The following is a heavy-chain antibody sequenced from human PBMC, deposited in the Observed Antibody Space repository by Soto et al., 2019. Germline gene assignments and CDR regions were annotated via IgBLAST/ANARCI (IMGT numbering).Heavy chain of an antibody. CDR3: ARDNYYDSSGYYLGGLYY. V-gene: IGHV1-69*13. D-gene: IGHD3-22*01. Sequence: ASVKVSCKASGGTFSSYAISWVRQAPGQGLEWMGGIIPIFGTANYAQKFQGRVTITADESTSTAYMELSSLRSEDTAVYYCARDNYYDSSGYYLGGLYYWGQGTLVTVSS. CDR2: IIPIFGTA. CDR1: GGTFSSYA. J-gene: IGHJ4*02.